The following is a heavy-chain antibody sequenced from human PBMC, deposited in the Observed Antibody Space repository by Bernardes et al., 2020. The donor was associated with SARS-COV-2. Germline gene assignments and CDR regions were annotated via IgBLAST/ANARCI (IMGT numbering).Heavy chain of an antibody. V-gene: IGHV1-18*01. Sequence: ASVKVSCKASGYTFTSYGISWVRQAPGQGLEWMGWISAYNGNTNYAQKLQGRVTMTTDTSTSTAYMELRSLRSDDTAVYYCARAVAMVTGNYYYYGMDVWGQGTTVTVSS. CDR1: GYTFTSYG. D-gene: IGHD5-18*01. CDR3: ARAVAMVTGNYYYYGMDV. J-gene: IGHJ6*02. CDR2: ISAYNGNT.